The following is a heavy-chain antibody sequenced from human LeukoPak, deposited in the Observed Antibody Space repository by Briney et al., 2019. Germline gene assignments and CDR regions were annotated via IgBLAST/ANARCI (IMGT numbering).Heavy chain of an antibody. CDR3: AANSADYNTLGSSYKV. D-gene: IGHD3-10*01. V-gene: IGHV4-61*02. Sequence: PSETLSLTCTVSGASISSGSYYWSWIRQPAGKGLEFLGRIYTSGNANYNPSLKSRLTISVDTSKNQFSLKLNSVTAADTAVFYCAANSADYNTLGSSYKVWGQGTLVTVSS. CDR2: IYTSGNA. CDR1: GASISSGSYY. J-gene: IGHJ4*02.